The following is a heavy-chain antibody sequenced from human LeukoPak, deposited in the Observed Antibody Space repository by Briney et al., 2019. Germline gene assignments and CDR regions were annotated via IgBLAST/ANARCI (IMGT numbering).Heavy chain of an antibody. Sequence: GGSLRLSCAASGFTFSSYAMSWVRQAPGKGLEWVSAISGSGGSTYYADSVKGRFTISRDNSKNTLYLQMNSLRAGDTAVYYCARLILGDPFDYWGQGTLVTVSS. V-gene: IGHV3-23*01. CDR3: ARLILGDPFDY. D-gene: IGHD3-16*01. CDR1: GFTFSSYA. J-gene: IGHJ4*02. CDR2: ISGSGGST.